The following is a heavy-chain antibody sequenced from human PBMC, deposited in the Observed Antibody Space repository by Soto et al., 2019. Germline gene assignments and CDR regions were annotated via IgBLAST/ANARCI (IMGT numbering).Heavy chain of an antibody. D-gene: IGHD3-9*01. CDR2: ISASGDNT. CDR1: GFTFSSHA. J-gene: IGHJ4*02. CDR3: ARDPSTGSADY. Sequence: GLTMRLSCAAGGFTFSSHAMNWVPQAPGKGLEWVSTISASGDNTYYTDSVKGRFTISRDNSKNTLSLQMNSLRAEDTAVYYCARDPSTGSADYWGQGTRVTSPQ. V-gene: IGHV3-23*01.